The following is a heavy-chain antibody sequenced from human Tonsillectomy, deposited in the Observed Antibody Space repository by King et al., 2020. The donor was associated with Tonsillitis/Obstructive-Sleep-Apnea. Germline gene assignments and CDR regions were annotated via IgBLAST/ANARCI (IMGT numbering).Heavy chain of an antibody. V-gene: IGHV3-72*01. CDR3: ARGVGKEGP. CDR1: GFTLSDHY. D-gene: IGHD1-26*01. CDR2: TRNKANSYTT. Sequence: VQLVESGGGLVQPGGSLRLSCAASGFTLSDHYMDWVRQAPGKGLEWVGRTRNKANSYTTDYAASVKGRFTISRDDSKNSLYLQMNSLKTEDAAVYYCARGVGKEGPWGQGTLVTVSS. J-gene: IGHJ5*02.